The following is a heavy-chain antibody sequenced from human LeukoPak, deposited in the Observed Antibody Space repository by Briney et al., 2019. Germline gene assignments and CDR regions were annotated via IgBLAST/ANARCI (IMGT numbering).Heavy chain of an antibody. CDR1: GFTFSSYS. V-gene: IGHV3-74*01. CDR3: AREGALTVTKDAFDI. J-gene: IGHJ3*02. CDR2: IDSDGTTT. D-gene: IGHD4-17*01. Sequence: PGGSLRLSCAASGFTFSSYSMNWVRQAPGKGLVWVSRIDSDGTTTRYADSVKGRFTISRDNAKNSLYLQMNSLRAEDTAVYYCAREGALTVTKDAFDIWGQGTMVTVSS.